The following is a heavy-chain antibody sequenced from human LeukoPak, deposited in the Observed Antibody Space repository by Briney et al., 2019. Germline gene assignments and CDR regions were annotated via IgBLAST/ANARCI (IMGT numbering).Heavy chain of an antibody. CDR2: INPNSGGT. J-gene: IGHJ4*02. V-gene: IGHV1-2*02. D-gene: IGHD3-22*01. Sequence: GASVKVSCKASGYTFTGYYMHWVRQAPGQGLEWMGWINPNSGGTNYAQKFQGRVTMTRDTSISTAYMELSRLRSDDTAVYYCARVSYYYDSSGHVDYWGQGILVTVSS. CDR3: ARVSYYYDSSGHVDY. CDR1: GYTFTGYY.